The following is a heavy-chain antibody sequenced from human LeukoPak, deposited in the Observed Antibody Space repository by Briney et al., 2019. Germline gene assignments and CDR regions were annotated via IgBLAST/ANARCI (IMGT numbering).Heavy chain of an antibody. J-gene: IGHJ4*02. CDR2: ISSSSSTI. V-gene: IGHV3-48*01. CDR3: ARDLLLRYFDWLPPLGY. CDR1: GFTFSSYS. D-gene: IGHD3-9*01. Sequence: GGSLRLSCAASGFTFSSYSMNWVRQAPGKGLEWVSYISSSSSTIYYADSVKGRFTISRDNAKNSLYLQMNSLRAEDTAVYYCARDLLLRYFDWLPPLGYWGQGALVTVSS.